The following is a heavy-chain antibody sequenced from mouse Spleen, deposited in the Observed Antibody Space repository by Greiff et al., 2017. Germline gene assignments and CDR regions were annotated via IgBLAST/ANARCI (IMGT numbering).Heavy chain of an antibody. CDR2: ISYDGSN. CDR1: GYSITSGYY. D-gene: IGHD2-2*01. J-gene: IGHJ1*03. Sequence: VQLKQSGPGLVKPSQSLSLTCSVTGYSITSGYYWNWIRQFPGNKLEWMGYISYDGSNNYNPSLKNRISITRDTSKNQFFLKLNSVTTEDTATYYCARGLRRYFDVWGTGTTVTVSS. CDR3: ARGLRRYFDV. V-gene: IGHV3-6*01.